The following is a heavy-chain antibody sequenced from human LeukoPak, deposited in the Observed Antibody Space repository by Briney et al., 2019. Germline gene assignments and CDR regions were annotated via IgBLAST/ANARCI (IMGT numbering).Heavy chain of an antibody. Sequence: PGGSLRLSCAASGFTFSNYAMHWVRQAPGKGLEWVAIISYDGSNKYYADSVKGRFTISRDDSKNTLYLKMNSLRSEDTAVYYCARGGFGGYVIDYWGQGTLVIVSS. V-gene: IGHV3-30-3*01. D-gene: IGHD5-12*01. J-gene: IGHJ4*02. CDR3: ARGGFGGYVIDY. CDR2: ISYDGSNK. CDR1: GFTFSNYA.